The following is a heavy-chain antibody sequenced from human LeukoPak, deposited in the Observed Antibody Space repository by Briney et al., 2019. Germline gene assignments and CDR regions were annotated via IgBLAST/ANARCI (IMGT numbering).Heavy chain of an antibody. J-gene: IGHJ4*02. V-gene: IGHV4-38-2*01. CDR1: GYSITSTYW. CDR3: ARVGGDDSTGHYSVDY. D-gene: IGHD3-22*01. CDR2: LHHSGST. Sequence: SETLSLTCAVSGYSITSTYWWGWIRQTPGRGLEWIGSLHHSGSTSYSPSLKSRVTISVDASKNQFSLRLSSVTAADTAVYYCARVGGDDSTGHYSVDYWGQGTLVTVSS.